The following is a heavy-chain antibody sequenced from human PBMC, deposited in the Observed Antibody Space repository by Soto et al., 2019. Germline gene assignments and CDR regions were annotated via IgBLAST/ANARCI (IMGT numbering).Heavy chain of an antibody. J-gene: IGHJ4*02. CDR3: ARGRYGDY. D-gene: IGHD1-1*01. Sequence: QVHLVQSGAEVKKPGASVKVSCKGSGYDFTTYGITWVRQAPGQGLEWMAWISAHNGNTDYAQKLQGRVTVTRDTATRTAYMELRRLRSDDTAVYYCARGRYGDYWGQGALVTVSS. V-gene: IGHV1-18*01. CDR2: ISAHNGNT. CDR1: GYDFTTYG.